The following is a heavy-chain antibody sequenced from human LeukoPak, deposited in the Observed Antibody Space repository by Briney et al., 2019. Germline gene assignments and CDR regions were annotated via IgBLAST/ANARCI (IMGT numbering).Heavy chain of an antibody. CDR1: GFTFSSYS. V-gene: IGHV3-21*01. CDR3: GRDWFHAIDY. J-gene: IGHJ4*02. CDR2: ISSSSCYI. Sequence: GGFLRLSRAASGFTFSSYSMNWVRQAPGKGLEWVSSISSSSCYIYYADSLKGRFTISRDHTKNSLYLQMNSLRAEDTAVYCCGRDWFHAIDYWGQGTMVTVSS. D-gene: IGHD2/OR15-2a*01.